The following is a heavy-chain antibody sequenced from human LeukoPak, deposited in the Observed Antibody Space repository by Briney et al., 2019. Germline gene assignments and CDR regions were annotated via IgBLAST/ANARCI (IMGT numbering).Heavy chain of an antibody. CDR2: INSGDGT. D-gene: IGHD1-1*01. Sequence: GGSLRLSCSASGFTFRNYAMNWVRQAPGKGLEWVSSINSGDGTYYADSVRGRFTISRDKSRNTLYLQINSLRADDTAVYYCAKRQPYFFDYWGQGTLVTVSS. V-gene: IGHV3-23*01. CDR3: AKRQPYFFDY. CDR1: GFTFRNYA. J-gene: IGHJ4*02.